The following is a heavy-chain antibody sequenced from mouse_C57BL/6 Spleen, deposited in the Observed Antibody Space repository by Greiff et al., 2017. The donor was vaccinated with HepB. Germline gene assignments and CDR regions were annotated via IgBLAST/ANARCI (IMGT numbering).Heavy chain of an antibody. J-gene: IGHJ4*01. CDR2: IDPSDSYT. CDR3: ARRGYGSSYDAMDY. D-gene: IGHD1-1*01. CDR1: GYTFTSYW. Sequence: VQLQQPGAELVMPGASVKLSCKASGYTFTSYWMHWVKQRPGQGLEWIGEIDPSDSYTNYNQKCKGKSTLTVDTSSSTAYMQLSSLTSEDSAVYYCARRGYGSSYDAMDYWGQGTSVTVSS. V-gene: IGHV1-69*01.